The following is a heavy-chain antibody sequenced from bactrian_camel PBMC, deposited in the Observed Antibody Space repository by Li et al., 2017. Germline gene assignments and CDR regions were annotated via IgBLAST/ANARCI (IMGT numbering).Heavy chain of an antibody. V-gene: IGHV3S53*01. Sequence: HVQLVESGGGSVQAGGSLRLSCEPAYSRYCMGWFRQAPGKGREGVARIASGRSTIYADSVKGRFTISRDNAKDTLYLQMNSLKIEDTAVYYCALGSSRQATMTARGKGTQVTVS. CDR1: YSRYC. CDR2: IASGRST. J-gene: IGHJ4*01. D-gene: IGHD3*01.